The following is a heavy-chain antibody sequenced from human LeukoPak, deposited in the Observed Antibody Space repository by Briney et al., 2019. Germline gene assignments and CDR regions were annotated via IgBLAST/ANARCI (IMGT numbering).Heavy chain of an antibody. CDR2: ISYDGSNK. CDR1: GFTFSSYA. J-gene: IGHJ6*02. D-gene: IGHD3-10*01. V-gene: IGHV3-30*04. CDR3: ARIKRMVRGVIRIYYYGMDV. Sequence: GGSLRLSCAASGFTFSSYAMHWVRQAPGKGLERVAVISYDGSNKYYADSVKGRFTISRDNSKNTLYLQMNSLRAEDTAVYYCARIKRMVRGVIRIYYYGMDVWGQGTTVTVSS.